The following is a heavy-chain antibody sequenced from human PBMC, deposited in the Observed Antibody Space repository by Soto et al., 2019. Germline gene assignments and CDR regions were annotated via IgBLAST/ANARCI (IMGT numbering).Heavy chain of an antibody. V-gene: IGHV3-23*01. CDR2: ISGSGGST. CDR1: GFTFSSYA. D-gene: IGHD3-3*01. Sequence: HPGGSLRLSCAASGFTFSSYAMSWVRQAPGKGLEWVSAISGSGGSTYYADSVKGRFTISRDNSKNTLYLQMNSLRAEDTAVYYCAKDSERSGYYEEHYYYMDDWGKGTTVTVSS. CDR3: AKDSERSGYYEEHYYYMDD. J-gene: IGHJ6*03.